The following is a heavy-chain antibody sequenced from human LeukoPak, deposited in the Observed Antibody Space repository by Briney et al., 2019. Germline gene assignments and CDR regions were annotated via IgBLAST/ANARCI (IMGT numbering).Heavy chain of an antibody. J-gene: IGHJ4*02. D-gene: IGHD3-22*01. CDR1: GFTFSNYS. Sequence: GGSLRLSCAASGFTFSNYSMNWVRQAPGKGLEWVSAISGSGGSTYYADSVKGRFTISRDNSKNTLYLQMNSLKAEDTAVYYCAKDRLDDYYDSSGTKSGYWGQGTLVTVSS. CDR3: AKDRLDDYYDSSGTKSGY. CDR2: ISGSGGST. V-gene: IGHV3-23*01.